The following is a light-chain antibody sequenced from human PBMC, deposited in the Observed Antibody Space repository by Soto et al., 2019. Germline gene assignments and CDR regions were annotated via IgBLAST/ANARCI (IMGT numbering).Light chain of an antibody. V-gene: IGKV3-20*01. CDR1: QSVSSSY. CDR3: QQYNSYWT. Sequence: EIVLTQSPGTLSLSPGERATLSCRASQSVSSSYLAWYQQKPGQAPRLLIYGASTRATGIPARFSGSGSGTEFTLTISSLQPDEFATYYCQQYNSYWTFGQGTKVDIK. CDR2: GAS. J-gene: IGKJ1*01.